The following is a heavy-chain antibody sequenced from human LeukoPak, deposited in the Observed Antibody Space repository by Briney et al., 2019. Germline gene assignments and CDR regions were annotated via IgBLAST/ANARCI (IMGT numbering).Heavy chain of an antibody. Sequence: SVKVSCKASGGTFSSYSLSWMRQAPGQGLEWMGRIIPIIQITNYAQKFQGRVTITADKSTTTAYLELSSLRSEDTAVYYCAWHPSSGEFYFDSWGQGTLVTVSS. D-gene: IGHD3-22*01. V-gene: IGHV1-69*02. CDR2: IIPIIQIT. CDR3: AWHPSSGEFYFDS. CDR1: GGTFSSYS. J-gene: IGHJ4*02.